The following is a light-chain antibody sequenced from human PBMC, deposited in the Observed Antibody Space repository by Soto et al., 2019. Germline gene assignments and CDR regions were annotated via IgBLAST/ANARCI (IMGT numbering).Light chain of an antibody. V-gene: IGLV2-8*01. Sequence: QSVLTRPPSASGSPGQSVTISCTGTSSDVGGYNYVSWYQQHPGKAPKLMIYEVSKRPSGVPDRFSGSKSGNTAALTVSGLQAKDEADYYCSSYVGTNSYVFGTGTKVTVL. CDR3: SSYVGTNSYV. CDR1: SSDVGGYNY. J-gene: IGLJ1*01. CDR2: EVS.